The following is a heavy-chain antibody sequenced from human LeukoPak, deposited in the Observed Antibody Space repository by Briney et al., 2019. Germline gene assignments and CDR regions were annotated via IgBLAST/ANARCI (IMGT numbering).Heavy chain of an antibody. J-gene: IGHJ6*02. CDR2: ISYDGSKK. D-gene: IGHD3-3*01. CDR1: GFTFSSYA. Sequence: GGSLRLSCAASGFTFSSYAMHWVRQAPGKGLEWVAVISYDGSKKYHADSVKGRFTISRDNSNKMQYLEMDSLRADDTAVYYCARGRDFWSGYKTHEYGLDVWGQGTTVTVSS. CDR3: ARGRDFWSGYKTHEYGLDV. V-gene: IGHV3-30-3*01.